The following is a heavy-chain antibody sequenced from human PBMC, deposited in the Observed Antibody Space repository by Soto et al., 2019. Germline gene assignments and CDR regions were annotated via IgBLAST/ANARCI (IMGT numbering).Heavy chain of an antibody. CDR3: ARSLQARLYFDS. V-gene: IGHV3-48*01. Sequence: GGSLRLSCAASGFTFSHYSLNWVRQTPGKGLEWIAYIVSGSNSIYYADSVKGRFIISRDNAKNSLYLQMHSLRAEDTAVYYCARSLQARLYFDSWGQGTLVTSPQ. D-gene: IGHD6-6*01. J-gene: IGHJ4*02. CDR2: IVSGSNSI. CDR1: GFTFSHYS.